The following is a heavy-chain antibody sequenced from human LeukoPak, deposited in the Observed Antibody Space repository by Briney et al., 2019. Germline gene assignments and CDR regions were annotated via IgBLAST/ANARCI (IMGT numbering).Heavy chain of an antibody. Sequence: GGSLRLSFAASGFIFSSYSMNWVRQAPGKGLEWVSSISSSSSYVYYADSVKGRFTISRDNAKNSLYLQMISLRAEDTAVYYCARAGLRAMYYFDYWGQGTLVTVSS. CDR1: GFIFSSYS. CDR3: ARAGLRAMYYFDY. CDR2: ISSSSSYV. V-gene: IGHV3-21*01. J-gene: IGHJ4*02. D-gene: IGHD4-17*01.